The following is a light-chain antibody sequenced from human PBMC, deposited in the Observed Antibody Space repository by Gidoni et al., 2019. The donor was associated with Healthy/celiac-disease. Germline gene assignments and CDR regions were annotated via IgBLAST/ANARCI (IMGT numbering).Light chain of an antibody. CDR3: HQYNAYSLT. J-gene: IGKJ4*01. CDR2: KAS. Sequence: DIQMTQSPSTLSASVGDRVTITGRASQSVSTWVAWHQQKPGKAPKLLIYKASSLESGVPSRFSGSGSGTEFTLTISSLQPDDFAAYYCHQYNAYSLTFGGGTKVEIK. V-gene: IGKV1-5*03. CDR1: QSVSTW.